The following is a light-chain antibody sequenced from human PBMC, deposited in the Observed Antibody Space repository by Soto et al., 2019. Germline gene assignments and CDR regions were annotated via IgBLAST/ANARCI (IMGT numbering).Light chain of an antibody. CDR3: QHYNSYSEA. CDR1: QSISSW. CDR2: DAS. V-gene: IGKV1-5*01. Sequence: DIQVTQSPSTLSASLGDRFTFTCRASQSISSWLAWYQQKPGKAPKLLLYDASTLQSGVPSRFSGSGSGTEFTLTISSLQPDDFATYYCQHYNSYSEAFGQGTKVDTK. J-gene: IGKJ1*01.